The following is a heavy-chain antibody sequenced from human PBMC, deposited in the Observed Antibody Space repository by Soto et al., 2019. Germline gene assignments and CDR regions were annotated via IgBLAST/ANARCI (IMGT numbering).Heavy chain of an antibody. CDR2: ISYDGSNK. D-gene: IGHD5-18*01. V-gene: IGHV3-30*18. J-gene: IGHJ6*02. CDR3: AKRRYSYGPGYGYYGMDV. CDR1: GFTFSSYG. Sequence: PGGSLRLSCAASGFTFSSYGMHWVRQAPGKGLEWVAVISYDGSNKYYADSVKGRFTISRDNSKNTLYLQMNSLRAEDTAVYYCAKRRYSYGPGYGYYGMDVWGQGTTVTVSS.